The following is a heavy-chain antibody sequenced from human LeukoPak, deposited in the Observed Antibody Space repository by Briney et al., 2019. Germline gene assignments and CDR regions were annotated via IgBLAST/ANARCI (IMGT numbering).Heavy chain of an antibody. J-gene: IGHJ2*01. V-gene: IGHV4-39*02. Sequence: SETLSLTCIVSGVSISSSNCYWGWIRQPPGKGLEWIGSIYYSGGTYYNPSLTSRVTISVDTSKSHFSLKLSSVTVADTAVYYCARDTANWYFDLWGRGTLVTVSS. CDR1: GVSISSSNCY. CDR2: IYYSGGT. CDR3: ARDTANWYFDL.